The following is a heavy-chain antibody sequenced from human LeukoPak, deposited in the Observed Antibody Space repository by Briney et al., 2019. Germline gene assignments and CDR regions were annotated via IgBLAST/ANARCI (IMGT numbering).Heavy chain of an antibody. V-gene: IGHV1-2*02. CDR2: INPNSGGT. CDR1: GYTFTGYY. CDR3: ARGIAVAGMSDVSQNDY. D-gene: IGHD6-19*01. J-gene: IGHJ4*02. Sequence: ASVKVSCKASGYTFTGYYMHWVRQAPGQGLEWMGWINPNSGGTNYAQKFQGRVTMTRDTSISTAYMELSRLRSDDTAVYYCARGIAVAGMSDVSQNDYWGQGTLVTASS.